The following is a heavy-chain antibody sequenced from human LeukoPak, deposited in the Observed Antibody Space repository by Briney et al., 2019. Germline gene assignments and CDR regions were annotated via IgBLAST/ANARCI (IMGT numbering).Heavy chain of an antibody. CDR1: GFTFSSYS. V-gene: IGHV3-7*01. CDR3: AREFPGSDWHFRYFDS. Sequence: PGGSLRLSCAASGFTFSSYSMNWVRQAPGKGLEWVANIKADGSEKYYVDSVKGRITISRDNAKNSLYLQMNNLRAEDTAVYYCAREFPGSDWHFRYFDSWGQGTLVTVSS. CDR2: IKADGSEK. D-gene: IGHD1-7*01. J-gene: IGHJ4*02.